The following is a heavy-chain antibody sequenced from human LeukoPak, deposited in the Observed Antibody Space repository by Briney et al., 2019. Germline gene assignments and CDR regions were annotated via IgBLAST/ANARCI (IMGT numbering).Heavy chain of an antibody. V-gene: IGHV4-39*01. Sequence: SETLSLTCTVSGGSMSSTSYYWGWIRQPPGKGLEWIGSIYYSGSTNYNPSLQSRVTISVDTSKNQFSLKLSSVTAADTAVYYCARRSYYVPFDISGQGTMVTVSS. CDR1: GGSMSSTSYY. J-gene: IGHJ3*02. CDR2: IYYSGST. D-gene: IGHD1-26*01. CDR3: ARRSYYVPFDI.